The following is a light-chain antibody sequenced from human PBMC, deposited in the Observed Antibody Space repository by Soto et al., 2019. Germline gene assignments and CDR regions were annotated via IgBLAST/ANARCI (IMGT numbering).Light chain of an antibody. J-gene: IGKJ1*01. CDR2: DAS. V-gene: IGKV3-20*01. CDR1: LSVTSNF. CDR3: QQDGSAVWT. Sequence: EIVLTQSPGTLSLSPGERATLSCRASLSVTSNFLAWYQQKPGQAPRLLLYDASNRATGIPDRFSGRGSGTDFSLTISRLEPEDFAVDYGQQDGSAVWTGGQGTKVEIK.